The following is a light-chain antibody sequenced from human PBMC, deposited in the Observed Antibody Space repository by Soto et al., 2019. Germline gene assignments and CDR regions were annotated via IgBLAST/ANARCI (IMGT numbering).Light chain of an antibody. CDR1: QSVSSN. V-gene: IGKV3D-15*01. CDR3: QQYNSYPRT. Sequence: EIVMTQSPATLSVSPGERATLSCRASQSVSSNLAWYQQKPGQAPRLLIYGASTRATGIPARFSGSGSGTEFTLTISSLQSEDFAVYYCQQYNSYPRTFGQGTKVEIK. CDR2: GAS. J-gene: IGKJ1*01.